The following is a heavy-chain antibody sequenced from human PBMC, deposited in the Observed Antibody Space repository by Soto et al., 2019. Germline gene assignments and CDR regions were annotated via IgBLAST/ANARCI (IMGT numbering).Heavy chain of an antibody. Sequence: GGSLRLSCAASGFTFSTYWMSWVRQAPGKGLEWVANIKPDGSEKWYVDSVKGRFTISRDNAKNSLYLQMISLRAEDTAMYYCARGDYYDTSGPFLDAFDIWGQGTMVTVSS. V-gene: IGHV3-7*04. D-gene: IGHD3-22*01. CDR1: GFTFSTYW. CDR2: IKPDGSEK. CDR3: ARGDYYDTSGPFLDAFDI. J-gene: IGHJ3*02.